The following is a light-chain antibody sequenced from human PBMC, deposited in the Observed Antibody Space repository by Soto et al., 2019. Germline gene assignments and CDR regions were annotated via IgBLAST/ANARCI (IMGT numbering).Light chain of an antibody. V-gene: IGKV1-39*01. CDR3: QQNYGTPCT. J-gene: IGKJ1*01. CDR1: QSISSY. CDR2: AAS. Sequence: DIQMTQSPSSLSASVGDRVTITCRASQSISSYLNWYQHKTGKAPKLLIYAASSLQSGVPSRFSGSGSVTDFTLTISSLQSEDFATYYCQQNYGTPCTFGQGTKVDIK.